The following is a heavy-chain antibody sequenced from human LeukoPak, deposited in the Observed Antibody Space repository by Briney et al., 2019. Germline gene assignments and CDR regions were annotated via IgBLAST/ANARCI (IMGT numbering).Heavy chain of an antibody. Sequence: SETLSLTCTVSGGSISSYYWSWIRQPPGKGLEWVGYIYYSGSTNYNPSLKSRVTISVDTSKNQFSLKLSSVTAADTAVYYCARDNAHFTYWGQGTLVTVSS. CDR3: ARDNAHFTY. V-gene: IGHV4-59*01. CDR2: IYYSGST. D-gene: IGHD3-3*02. CDR1: GGSISSYY. J-gene: IGHJ4*02.